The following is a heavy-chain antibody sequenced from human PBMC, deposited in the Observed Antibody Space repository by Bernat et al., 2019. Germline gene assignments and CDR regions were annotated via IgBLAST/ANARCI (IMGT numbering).Heavy chain of an antibody. D-gene: IGHD2-15*01. CDR3: AKDLSVVVVAAFYFDY. CDR2: ISGSGGST. CDR1: GFTFSSYA. Sequence: EVQLVESGGGLVQPGGSLRLSCAASGFTFSSYAMSWVRQAPGKGLEWVSAISGSGGSTYYPDSVKCRFTISRDNSKNTLYLQMNSLRAEDTAVYYCAKDLSVVVVAAFYFDYGGQGTLVTVSS. V-gene: IGHV3-23*04. J-gene: IGHJ4*02.